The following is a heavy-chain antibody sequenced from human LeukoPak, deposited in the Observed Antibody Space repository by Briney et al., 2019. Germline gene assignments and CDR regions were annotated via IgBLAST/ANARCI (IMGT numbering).Heavy chain of an antibody. CDR1: GFTFSTYA. CDR2: INSDESSI. J-gene: IGHJ4*02. CDR3: AREKDDSSGFYFDY. Sequence: GGSLRLSCAASGFTFSTYAMSWVRQAPGKGLVWVSRINSDESSISYADSVKGRFTISRDNAKNTLYLQMNSLRAEDTAVYYCAREKDDSSGFYFDYWGQGTLVTVSS. V-gene: IGHV3-74*01. D-gene: IGHD3-22*01.